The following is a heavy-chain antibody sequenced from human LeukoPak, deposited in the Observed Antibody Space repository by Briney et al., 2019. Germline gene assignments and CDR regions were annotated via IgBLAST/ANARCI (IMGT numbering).Heavy chain of an antibody. J-gene: IGHJ4*02. CDR1: GGTFSSYT. CDR3: AIAPGAASSNY. D-gene: IGHD2-2*01. Sequence: GSSVKLSCKASGGTFSSYTISWVRQAPGQGLEWMGKIIPIHGIANYAQKFPGRVAITADESTSTAYMELSILRSEDTGVYYCAIAPGAASSNYWGQGTLVTVSS. CDR2: IIPIHGIA. V-gene: IGHV1-69*02.